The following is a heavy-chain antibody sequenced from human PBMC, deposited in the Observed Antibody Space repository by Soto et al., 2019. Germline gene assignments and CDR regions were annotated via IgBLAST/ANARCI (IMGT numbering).Heavy chain of an antibody. J-gene: IGHJ6*02. CDR2: IIPIFGTA. CDR1: GGTFSSYA. CDR3: ARVLYSHYYYYGMDV. D-gene: IGHD2-21*01. Sequence: EASVKVSCKASGGTFSSYAISWVRQAPGQGLEWMGGIIPIFGTANYAQKFQGRVTITADESTSTAYMELSSLRSEDTAVYYCARVLYSHYYYYGMDVWGQGTTVTVSS. V-gene: IGHV1-69*13.